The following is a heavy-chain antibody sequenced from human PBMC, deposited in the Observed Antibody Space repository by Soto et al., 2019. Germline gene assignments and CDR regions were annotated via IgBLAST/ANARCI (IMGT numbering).Heavy chain of an antibody. CDR1: GFTFSSYA. D-gene: IGHD4-17*01. Sequence: PGGSLRLSCAASGFTFSSYAMSWVRQAPGKGLEWVSSISSSSSYIYYADSVKGRFTISRDNAKNSLYLQMNSLRAEDTAVYYCARDAYGDYGFDYWGQGTLVTVSS. J-gene: IGHJ4*02. V-gene: IGHV3-21*01. CDR2: ISSSSSYI. CDR3: ARDAYGDYGFDY.